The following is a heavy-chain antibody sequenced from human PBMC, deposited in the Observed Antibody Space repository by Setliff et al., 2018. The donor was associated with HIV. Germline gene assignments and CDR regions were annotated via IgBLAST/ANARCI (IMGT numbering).Heavy chain of an antibody. J-gene: IGHJ4*02. CDR2: GYYSGIT. CDR3: ARSSRGSLRDLDY. V-gene: IGHV4-59*08. CDR1: GGSISNYY. D-gene: IGHD2-21*02. Sequence: SETLSLTCTVSGGSISNYYWSRIRQPPGKGLEWIGCGYYSGITHYDPSLKSRVSISVDASKNQFSLRLNSVTVADTAVYFCARSSRGSLRDLDYWGPGTLVTVSS.